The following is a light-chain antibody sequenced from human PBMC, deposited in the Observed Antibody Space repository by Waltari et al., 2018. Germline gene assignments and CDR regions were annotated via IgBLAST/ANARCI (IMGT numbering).Light chain of an antibody. V-gene: IGKV1-39*01. Sequence: DIQMTQSPSSLSASGGDRVSILCRASQEISIFVNWYQQNPGKAPKLLVSYASTLQRGVPVRFSGTGSGTDFTLVISSLQPEDFATYFCQQSYTSLLTFGGGTRVDIK. CDR3: QQSYTSLLT. CDR1: QEISIF. CDR2: YAS. J-gene: IGKJ4*01.